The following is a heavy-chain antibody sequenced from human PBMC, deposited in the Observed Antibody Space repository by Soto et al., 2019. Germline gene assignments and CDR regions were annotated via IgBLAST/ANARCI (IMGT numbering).Heavy chain of an antibody. Sequence: SETLSLTCTVSGGSISSGRYYWSWIRQHPGKGLEWIGYIYYSGSTYYNPSLKSRDTISVDTSKNQFSLKLSSVTAADTAVYYCARAPIVLMVYANYYGMDVWGQGTTVTVSS. CDR3: ARAPIVLMVYANYYGMDV. V-gene: IGHV4-31*03. J-gene: IGHJ6*02. CDR1: GGSISSGRYY. CDR2: IYYSGST. D-gene: IGHD2-8*01.